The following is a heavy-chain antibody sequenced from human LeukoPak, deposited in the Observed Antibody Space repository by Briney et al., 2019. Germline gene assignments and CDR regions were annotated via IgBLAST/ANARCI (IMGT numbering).Heavy chain of an antibody. J-gene: IGHJ4*02. Sequence: GASVKVSCKASGYNFVGYYIHWVRQAPGQGLEWMGRINPRDGETNFAQKFQGRVTMISDTSISTAYMELSGLRSDDTAVYYCGRDWELRFHQGGLDYWGQGALVTVSS. D-gene: IGHD3-3*01. CDR3: GRDWELRFHQGGLDY. V-gene: IGHV1-2*06. CDR2: INPRDGET. CDR1: GYNFVGYY.